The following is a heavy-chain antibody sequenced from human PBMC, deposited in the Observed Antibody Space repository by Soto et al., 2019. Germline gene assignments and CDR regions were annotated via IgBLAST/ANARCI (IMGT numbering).Heavy chain of an antibody. D-gene: IGHD6-25*01. CDR3: GRDHSSGRYYFHF. CDR1: GFSFSNYG. Sequence: SLRLSCAASGFSFSNYGMHWVRQAPGKGLQWVAVIWYDGTNKYYADSVKGRFTISGDNSKNMLYLQMDGLTAEDTAVYYCGRDHSSGRYYFHFWGQGTLVTAPQ. CDR2: IWYDGTNK. V-gene: IGHV3-33*01. J-gene: IGHJ4*02.